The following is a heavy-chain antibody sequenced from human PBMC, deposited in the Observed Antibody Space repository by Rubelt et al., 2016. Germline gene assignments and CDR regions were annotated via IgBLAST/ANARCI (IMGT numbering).Heavy chain of an antibody. D-gene: IGHD2-15*01. CDR1: GFSFRNYS. CDR2: ISHDGSKK. CDR3: AREGFVAENY. Sequence: GFSFRNYSIHWGRQAPGKGLEWVAIISHDGSKKYSADSVKGRFTISRDNSKNTLSLRMNSLRTDDTAVYYCAREGFVAENYWGQGTLVTVSA. V-gene: IGHV3-30*04. J-gene: IGHJ4*02.